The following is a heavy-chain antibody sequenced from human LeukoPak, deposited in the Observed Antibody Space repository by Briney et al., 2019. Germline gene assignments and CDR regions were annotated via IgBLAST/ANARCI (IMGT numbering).Heavy chain of an antibody. Sequence: ASVKVSCKASGYTFTSYDINWVRQATGQGPEWMGWMNPNSGNTGYAQKFQGRVTMTRNTSISTAYMELSSLRSEDTAVYYCARAVYCSSTSCRYYYYGMDVWGQGTTVTVSS. CDR3: ARAVYCSSTSCRYYYYGMDV. CDR1: GYTFTSYD. J-gene: IGHJ6*02. V-gene: IGHV1-8*01. CDR2: MNPNSGNT. D-gene: IGHD2-2*01.